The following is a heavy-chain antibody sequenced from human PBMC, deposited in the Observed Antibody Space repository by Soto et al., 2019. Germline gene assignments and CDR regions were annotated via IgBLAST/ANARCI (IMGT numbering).Heavy chain of an antibody. CDR1: GGSISSGGYY. V-gene: IGHV4-31*03. Sequence: QVQLQESGPGLVKPSQTLSLTCTVSGGSISSGGYYWSWIRQHPGKGLEWIGYIYYRGSTYYNPSLKSRVTISVDTSKNQFSLKLSSVTAADTAVYYCARTGLGSVGFWFDPWGQGTLVTVSS. CDR2: IYYRGST. D-gene: IGHD3-10*01. CDR3: ARTGLGSVGFWFDP. J-gene: IGHJ5*02.